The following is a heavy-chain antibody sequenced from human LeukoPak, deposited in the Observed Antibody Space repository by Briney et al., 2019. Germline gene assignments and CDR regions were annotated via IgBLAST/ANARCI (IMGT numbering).Heavy chain of an antibody. Sequence: GGSLRLSCAASGFTFSSYWTSWVRQAPGKGLEWVANIKQDGSEKYYVDSVKGRFTISRDNAENSLYLQMNSLRAEDTAVYYCASGYYDSSGYQWGDAFDIWGQGTMVTVSS. J-gene: IGHJ3*02. CDR2: IKQDGSEK. CDR1: GFTFSSYW. D-gene: IGHD3-22*01. CDR3: ASGYYDSSGYQWGDAFDI. V-gene: IGHV3-7*01.